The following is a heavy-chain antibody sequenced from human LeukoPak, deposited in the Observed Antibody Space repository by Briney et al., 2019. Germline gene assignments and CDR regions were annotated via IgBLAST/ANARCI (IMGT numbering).Heavy chain of an antibody. CDR1: GDSINRGYW. J-gene: IGHJ4*02. V-gene: IGHV4-4*02. Sequence: SETLSLTCTVSGDSINRGYWWGWVRQAPGKGLEWIGQIWHSGSTNYNPSLTTRVTISIDKSKNHFSLKLTSATAADTAVYYCATRVYGDSGPFDNWGQGILVAVSS. CDR3: ATRVYGDSGPFDN. CDR2: IWHSGST. D-gene: IGHD4-17*01.